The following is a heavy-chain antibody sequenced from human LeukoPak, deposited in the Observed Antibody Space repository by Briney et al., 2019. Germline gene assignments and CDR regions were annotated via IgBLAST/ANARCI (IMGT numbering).Heavy chain of an antibody. D-gene: IGHD6-19*01. CDR3: AKNSSGAHSDY. J-gene: IGHJ4*02. V-gene: IGHV1-18*01. Sequence: ASVKVSSKTSGYTFTSSGITWVRQAPGQGLEWMGWISTYNGYSNYAQNLQGRVTMTADTSTSTAYMELSSLRSDDTAVYYCAKNSSGAHSDYWGQGTLVTVSS. CDR1: GYTFTSSG. CDR2: ISTYNGYS.